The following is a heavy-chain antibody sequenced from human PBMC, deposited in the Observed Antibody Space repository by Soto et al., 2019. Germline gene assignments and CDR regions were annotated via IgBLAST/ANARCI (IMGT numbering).Heavy chain of an antibody. Sequence: ELQLVESGGGLIQPGGSLTLSCAASGFTVTRNYMTWVRLAPGKGLECVSAIHTGGKTYYTDSVKGRFTVSRDESKNTLHLQMNTLRVEDTAVYYCATGGSKRVRGAIVEVFHLEFGGRGTVVTVSS. CDR1: GFTVTRNY. CDR2: IHTGGKT. V-gene: IGHV3-53*02. D-gene: IGHD3-10*01. CDR3: ATGGSKRVRGAIVEVFHLEF. J-gene: IGHJ4*02.